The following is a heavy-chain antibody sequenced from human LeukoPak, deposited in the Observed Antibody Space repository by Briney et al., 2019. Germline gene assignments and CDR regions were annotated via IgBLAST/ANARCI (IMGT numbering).Heavy chain of an antibody. CDR1: GGSISNYY. CDR2: IYYTGST. Sequence: PSETLSLTCTVSGGSISNYYWNWIRQPPGKGLEWIGYIYYTGSTNYNPSLKSRVTMSVDTSKNQFSLNLRSVTPEDTAVYYCARVLGGNYRFDPWGQGTLVTVSS. D-gene: IGHD1-7*01. V-gene: IGHV4-59*01. CDR3: ARVLGGNYRFDP. J-gene: IGHJ5*02.